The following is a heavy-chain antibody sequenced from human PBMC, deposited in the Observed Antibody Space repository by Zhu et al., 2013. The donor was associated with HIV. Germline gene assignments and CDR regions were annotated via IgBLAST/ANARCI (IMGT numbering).Heavy chain of an antibody. D-gene: IGHD6-19*01. CDR1: GYIFNNQA. J-gene: IGHJ4*01. Sequence: QVQLVQSGGEVKNPGASVKVSCKSSGYIFNNQAISWVRQAPGQGLEWMGWISPYDVTTSYAQKFQDRVTITADASTGTAYMELRDLRPDDTAIYYXARDAXVAVATLRFDFWGQGPWS. V-gene: IGHV1-18*01. CDR2: ISPYDVTT. CDR3: ARDAXVAVATLRFDF.